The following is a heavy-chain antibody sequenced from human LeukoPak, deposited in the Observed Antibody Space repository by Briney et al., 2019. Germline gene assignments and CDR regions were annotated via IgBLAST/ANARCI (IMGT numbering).Heavy chain of an antibody. V-gene: IGHV4-39*01. Sequence: PSETLSLTCTVSAGSISSSSYYWGWIRQPPGKGLEWMGSIHYSGSTYYNPSLKSRVTISVDTSKNQFSLKLSSVTAADTAVYYCARRSDSSGLYWGQGTLVTVSS. CDR3: ARRSDSSGLY. D-gene: IGHD3-22*01. J-gene: IGHJ4*02. CDR1: AGSISSSSYY. CDR2: IHYSGST.